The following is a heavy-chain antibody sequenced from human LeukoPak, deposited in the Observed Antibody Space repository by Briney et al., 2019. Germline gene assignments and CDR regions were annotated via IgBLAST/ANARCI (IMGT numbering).Heavy chain of an antibody. D-gene: IGHD3-3*01. V-gene: IGHV3-11*01. CDR2: ISNSGSTI. CDR3: AKDLFWSGYYSTFDY. J-gene: IGHJ4*02. Sequence: GGSLRLSCAASGFTFSDYDMSWMRQAPGKGLEWVSYISNSGSTIYYADSVKGRFTISRDNAKNSLYLQMNSLRAEDTAVYYCAKDLFWSGYYSTFDYWGQGTLVTVSS. CDR1: GFTFSDYD.